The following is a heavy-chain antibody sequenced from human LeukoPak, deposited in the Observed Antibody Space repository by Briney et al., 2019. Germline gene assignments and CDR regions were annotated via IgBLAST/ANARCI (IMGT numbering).Heavy chain of an antibody. J-gene: IGHJ4*02. Sequence: EGSLRLSCAASGFTFSSYAMHWVRQAPGKGLEWVAVISYDGSNKYYADSVKGRFTISRDNAKNSLYLQMNSLRAEDTALYYCAKDISGATAALDYWGQGTLVTVSS. D-gene: IGHD1-26*01. CDR3: AKDISGATAALDY. CDR1: GFTFSSYA. CDR2: ISYDGSNK. V-gene: IGHV3-30*04.